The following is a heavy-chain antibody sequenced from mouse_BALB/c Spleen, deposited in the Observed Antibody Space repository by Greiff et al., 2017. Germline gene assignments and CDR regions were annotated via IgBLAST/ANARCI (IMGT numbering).Heavy chain of an antibody. D-gene: IGHD1-1*01. CDR3: ARSYYYGSSYYAMDY. J-gene: IGHJ4*01. CDR1: GYAFTNYL. Sequence: QVHVKQSGAELVRPGTSVKVSCKASGYAFTNYLIEWVKQRPGQGLEWIGVINPGSGGTNYNEKFKGKATLTADKSSSTAYMQLSSLTSDDSAVYFCARSYYYGSSYYAMDYWGQGTSVTVSS. V-gene: IGHV1-54*01. CDR2: INPGSGGT.